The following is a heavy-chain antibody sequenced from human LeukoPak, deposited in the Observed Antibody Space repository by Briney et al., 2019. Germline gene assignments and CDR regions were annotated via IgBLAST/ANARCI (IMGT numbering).Heavy chain of an antibody. CDR1: GGSISSGGYS. CDR3: ATIPRYAHWYFDL. V-gene: IGHV4-61*08. Sequence: PSETLSLTCAVSGGSISSGGYSWSWIRQPPGKGLEWIGYMYYSGSTNYNPSLKSRVTISVDTSKNQFSLKLSSVTAADTAIYYCATIPRYAHWYFDLWGRGTRVTVSS. J-gene: IGHJ2*01. D-gene: IGHD2-2*02. CDR2: MYYSGST.